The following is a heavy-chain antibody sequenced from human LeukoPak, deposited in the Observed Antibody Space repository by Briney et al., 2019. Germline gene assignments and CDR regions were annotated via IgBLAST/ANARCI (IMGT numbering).Heavy chain of an antibody. CDR2: ISYDGSNK. CDR3: ARAHYGSGSYYGEFDY. CDR1: GFTFSSYA. Sequence: GGSLRLTCAASGFTFSSYAMHRVRQAPGKGLEWVAVISYDGSNKYYADSVKGRFTISRDNSKNTLYLQMNSLRAEDTAVYYCARAHYGSGSYYGEFDYWGQGTLVTVSS. V-gene: IGHV3-30*04. J-gene: IGHJ4*02. D-gene: IGHD3-10*01.